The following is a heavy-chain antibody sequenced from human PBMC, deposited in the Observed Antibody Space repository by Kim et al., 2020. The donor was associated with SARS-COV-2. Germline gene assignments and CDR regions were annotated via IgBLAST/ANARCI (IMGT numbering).Heavy chain of an antibody. J-gene: IGHJ4*02. Sequence: ASVKVSCKASGYTFTSYYMHWVRQAPGQGLEWMGIINPSGGSTSYAQKFQGRVTMTRDTSTSTVYMELSSLRSEDTAVYYCARDWYYDSSGYYTPDYWGQGTLVTVSS. D-gene: IGHD3-22*01. CDR2: INPSGGST. CDR1: GYTFTSYY. CDR3: ARDWYYDSSGYYTPDY. V-gene: IGHV1-46*01.